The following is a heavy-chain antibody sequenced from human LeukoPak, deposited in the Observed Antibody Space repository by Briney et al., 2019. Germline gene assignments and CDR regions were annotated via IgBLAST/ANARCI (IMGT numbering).Heavy chain of an antibody. Sequence: GRSLRLSCAASGFTFSSYGMHWVRQAPGKGLEWVAVIWYDGSNKYYADSVKGRFTISRDNSKNTLYLQMNSLRAEDTAVYYCARAYGFYGDYGGGPDYWGQGTLVTVSS. CDR3: ARAYGFYGDYGGGPDY. CDR2: IWYDGSNK. D-gene: IGHD4-17*01. V-gene: IGHV3-33*01. J-gene: IGHJ4*02. CDR1: GFTFSSYG.